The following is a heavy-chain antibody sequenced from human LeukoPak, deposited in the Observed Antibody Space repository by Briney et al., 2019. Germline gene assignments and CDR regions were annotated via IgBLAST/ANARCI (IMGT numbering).Heavy chain of an antibody. CDR2: IYSGGKT. J-gene: IGHJ4*02. D-gene: IGHD2-21*02. CDR3: AKEVDCPSDCLFFHS. V-gene: IGHV3-53*05. CDR1: GFTVSSNS. Sequence: GGSLRLSCTASGFTVSSNSWSWVRQAPGKGLEWVSFIYSGGKTHSSDSVKGRFTISRDNSRNSVFLQMNSLRPEDTALYHCAKEVDCPSDCLFFHSWGQGTLVTVSS.